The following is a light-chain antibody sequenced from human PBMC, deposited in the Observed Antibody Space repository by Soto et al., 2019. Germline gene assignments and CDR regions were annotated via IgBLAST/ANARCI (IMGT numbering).Light chain of an antibody. CDR1: SSNIGAGYD. V-gene: IGLV1-40*01. J-gene: IGLJ2*01. Sequence: QSVLTQPPSVSGAPGQRVTISCTGSSSNIGAGYDVHWYQQLPGTAPKLLIYVNSNRPSGVPERISGSKSGTSASLAITGLQAEDEADHYCQSYDTSLSGVIFGGGTKLTVL. CDR3: QSYDTSLSGVI. CDR2: VNS.